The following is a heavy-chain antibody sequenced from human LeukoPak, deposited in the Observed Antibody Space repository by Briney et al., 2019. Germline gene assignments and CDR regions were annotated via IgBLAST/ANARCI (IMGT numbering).Heavy chain of an antibody. V-gene: IGHV3-43*02. J-gene: IGHJ4*02. D-gene: IGHD2-8*01. CDR1: GFTFDDYA. CDR2: ISGNGGST. Sequence: GGSLRLSCAASGFTFDDYAMHWVRQAPGKGLEWVSLISGNGGSTYYADSVKGRFTISRDNSKNSLYLQMNSLRTEDTALYYCAKDRWSQNYFDYWGQGTLVTVSS. CDR3: AKDRWSQNYFDY.